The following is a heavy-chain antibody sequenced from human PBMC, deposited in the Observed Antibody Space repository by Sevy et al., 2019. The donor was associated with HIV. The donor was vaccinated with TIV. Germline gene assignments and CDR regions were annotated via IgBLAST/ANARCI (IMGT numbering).Heavy chain of an antibody. J-gene: IGHJ6*03. CDR3: ARDRYSYGSEYYMDV. D-gene: IGHD5-18*01. CDR1: GFTFSSYA. V-gene: IGHV3-30-3*01. CDR2: ISYDGSNK. Sequence: GGSLRLSCAASGFTFSSYAMHWVRQAPGKGLEWVAVISYDGSNKYYADSVKGRFTISRDNSKNTLYLQMNSLRAEDTAVYYCARDRYSYGSEYYMDVRGKGTTVTVSS.